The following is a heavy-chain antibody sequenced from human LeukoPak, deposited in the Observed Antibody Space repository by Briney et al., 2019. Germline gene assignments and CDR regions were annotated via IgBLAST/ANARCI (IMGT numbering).Heavy chain of an antibody. V-gene: IGHV1-58*01. CDR1: GFTFTSSV. CDR3: ARDLRYDILTGFDY. D-gene: IGHD3-9*01. Sequence: GASVKVSCKATGFTFTSSVVQWVRQARGQRLEWIGWIVVGSGNTNYAQKLQGRVTMTTDTSTSTAYMELRSLRSDDTAVYYCARDLRYDILTGFDYWGQGTLVTVSS. CDR2: IVVGSGNT. J-gene: IGHJ4*02.